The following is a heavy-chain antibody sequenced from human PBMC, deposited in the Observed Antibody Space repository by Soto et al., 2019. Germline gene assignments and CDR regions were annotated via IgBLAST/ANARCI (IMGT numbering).Heavy chain of an antibody. Sequence: PGGSLRLSCAASGFTFSSYAMHWVRQAPGKGLEWVAVISYDGSNKYYADSVKGRFTISRDNSKNTLYLQMNSLRAEDTAVYYCARGVGYSSSPYNWFDPWGQGTLVTVS. V-gene: IGHV3-30-3*01. CDR1: GFTFSSYA. D-gene: IGHD6-6*01. J-gene: IGHJ5*02. CDR3: ARGVGYSSSPYNWFDP. CDR2: ISYDGSNK.